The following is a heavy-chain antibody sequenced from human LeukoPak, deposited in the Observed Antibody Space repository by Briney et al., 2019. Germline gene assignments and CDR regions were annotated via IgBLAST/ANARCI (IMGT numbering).Heavy chain of an antibody. CDR2: IYTSGST. Sequence: SEALSLTCTVSGGSISSYYWSWIRQPAGKGLEWIGRIYTSGSTNYNPSLKSRVTMSVDTSKNQFSLKLSSVTAADTAVYYCARTYSSSWYGNWFDPWGQGTLVTVSS. CDR1: GGSISSYY. D-gene: IGHD6-13*01. CDR3: ARTYSSSWYGNWFDP. V-gene: IGHV4-4*07. J-gene: IGHJ5*02.